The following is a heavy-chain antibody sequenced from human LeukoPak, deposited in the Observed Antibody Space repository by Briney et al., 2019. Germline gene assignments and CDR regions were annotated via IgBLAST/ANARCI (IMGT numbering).Heavy chain of an antibody. D-gene: IGHD6-19*01. Sequence: GGSLRLSCAASGFTFSSYAMHWVRQAPGKGLEWVAIISHDGTNKYYADSVMGRFTISRGNSKNTVYLQMNSLRAEDTAMYYCAKDGGGSGWYEPFDYWGQGTLVTVSS. CDR1: GFTFSSYA. CDR3: AKDGGGSGWYEPFDY. V-gene: IGHV3-30-3*01. J-gene: IGHJ4*02. CDR2: ISHDGTNK.